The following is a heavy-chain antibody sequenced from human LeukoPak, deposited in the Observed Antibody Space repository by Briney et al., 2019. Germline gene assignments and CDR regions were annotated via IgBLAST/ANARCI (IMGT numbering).Heavy chain of an antibody. CDR1: GFTFSSYS. CDR3: APRRGYSYQFDY. CDR2: INSDGSST. V-gene: IGHV3-74*01. Sequence: PGGSLRLSCAASGFTFSSYSMNWVRQAPGKGLEWVSRINSDGSSTSYADSVKGRFTISRDNAKNTLYLQMDSLRAEDTAVYYCAPRRGYSYQFDYWGQGTLVTVSS. J-gene: IGHJ4*02. D-gene: IGHD5-18*01.